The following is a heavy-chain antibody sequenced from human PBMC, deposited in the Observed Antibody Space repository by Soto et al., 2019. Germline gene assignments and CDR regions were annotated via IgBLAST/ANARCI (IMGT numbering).Heavy chain of an antibody. D-gene: IGHD2-2*01. Sequence: QVQLVQSGAEVKKPGSSVKVSCKASGGTFSSYAISWVRQAPGQGLEWMGGIIPIFGTANYAQKFQGRVTITADESTSTACMELSSLSSEDTAVYYCAEGCSSTSCYRRWFDPWGQGTLVTVSS. CDR2: IIPIFGTA. V-gene: IGHV1-69*01. CDR1: GGTFSSYA. CDR3: AEGCSSTSCYRRWFDP. J-gene: IGHJ5*02.